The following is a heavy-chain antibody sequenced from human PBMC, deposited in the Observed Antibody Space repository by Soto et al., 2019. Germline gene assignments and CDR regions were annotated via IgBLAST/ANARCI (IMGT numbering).Heavy chain of an antibody. CDR3: DRVYCSCGHCYSIDY. Sequence: QVQLVQSGAEVKKPGASVKVSCKASGYTFTSYYMHWVRQAPGQGLEWMGIINPSGGTTYAPKYRGRVTKTRDTSMSNVYMEVRGVRSEDTDVYYCDRVYCSCGHCYSIDYWGQGTLVTVSS. V-gene: IGHV1-46*03. CDR2: INPSGGT. CDR1: GYTFTSYY. D-gene: IGHD2-15*01. J-gene: IGHJ4*02.